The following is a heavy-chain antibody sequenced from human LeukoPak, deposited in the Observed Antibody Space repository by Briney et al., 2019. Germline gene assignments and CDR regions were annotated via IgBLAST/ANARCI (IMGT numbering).Heavy chain of an antibody. CDR1: GFTFNTFN. J-gene: IGHJ4*02. CDR3: ARGHYVVLAASYKWTPDY. D-gene: IGHD3-9*01. CDR2: ITSGGDYI. Sequence: GGSLRLSCAASGFTFNTFNMNWVRQAPGKGLEWVSSITSGGDYIYYADSVKGRFTTSRDNAKNSLSLQLNSLRVEDTAVYYCARGHYVVLAASYKWTPDYWGQGTLVTVSS. V-gene: IGHV3-21*01.